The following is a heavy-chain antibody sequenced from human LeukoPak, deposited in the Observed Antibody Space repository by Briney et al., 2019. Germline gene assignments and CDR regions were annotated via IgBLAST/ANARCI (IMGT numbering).Heavy chain of an antibody. CDR3: ARGRTASSSWSWYFDL. CDR2: ISSSSSYI. D-gene: IGHD6-13*01. J-gene: IGHJ2*01. Sequence: PGGSLRLSCAASGFTFSSYSMNWVRQAPGKGLEWVSSISSSSSYIYYADSVKGRFTISRDNAKNSLYLQMNSLRAEDTAVYYCARGRTASSSWSWYFDLWGRGTLVTVSS. CDR1: GFTFSSYS. V-gene: IGHV3-21*01.